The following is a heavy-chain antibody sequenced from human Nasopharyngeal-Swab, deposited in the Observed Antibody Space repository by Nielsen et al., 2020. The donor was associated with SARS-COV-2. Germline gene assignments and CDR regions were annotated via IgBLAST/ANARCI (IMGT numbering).Heavy chain of an antibody. CDR2: ISSSSSTI. V-gene: IGHV3-11*01. Sequence: WIRQPPGKGLEWVSYISSSSSTIYYADSVKGRFTISRDNAKNSLYLQMNSLRAEDTAVYYCARDSTYYYYGMDVWGQGTTVTVSS. CDR3: ARDSTYYYYGMDV. J-gene: IGHJ6*02.